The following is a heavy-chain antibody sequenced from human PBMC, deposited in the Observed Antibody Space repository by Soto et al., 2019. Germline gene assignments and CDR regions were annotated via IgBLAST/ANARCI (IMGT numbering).Heavy chain of an antibody. Sequence: QVQLVQSGAEVKKPGSSVRVSCKASGGTFSSYAMNWVRQAPGHGLEWLGGIVPLFNTTNYTQRFQGRVTITADESTRTAYLELRSLTSDDTAVYYCARDQIDVFYSETSGFYEAVYFDSWGQGNLVTVSS. CDR2: IVPLFNTT. D-gene: IGHD3-22*01. CDR1: GGTFSSYA. CDR3: ARDQIDVFYSETSGFYEAVYFDS. V-gene: IGHV1-69*01. J-gene: IGHJ4*02.